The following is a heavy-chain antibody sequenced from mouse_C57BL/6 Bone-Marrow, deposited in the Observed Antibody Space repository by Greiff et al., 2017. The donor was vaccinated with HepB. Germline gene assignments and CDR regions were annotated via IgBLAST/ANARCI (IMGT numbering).Heavy chain of an antibody. CDR2: INPNNGGT. Sequence: EVKLQESGPELVKPGASVKIPCKASGYTFTDYNMDWVKQSHGKSLEWIGDINPNNGGTIYNQKFKGKATLTVDKSSSTAYMELRSLTSEDTAVYYCARVLRYPFAYWGQGTLVTVSA. CDR1: GYTFTDYN. CDR3: ARVLRYPFAY. D-gene: IGHD1-1*01. V-gene: IGHV1-18*01. J-gene: IGHJ3*01.